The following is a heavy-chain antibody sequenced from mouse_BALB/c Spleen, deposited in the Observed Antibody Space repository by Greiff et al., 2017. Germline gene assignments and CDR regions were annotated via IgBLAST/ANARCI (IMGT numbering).Heavy chain of an antibody. CDR3: ARYGNYVPFDY. CDR1: GFNIKDSY. V-gene: IGHV14-3*02. D-gene: IGHD2-1*01. CDR2: IDPANGNT. J-gene: IGHJ2*01. Sequence: VQLQQSGAELVKPGASVKLSCTASGFNIKDSYMHWVKQRPEQGLEWIGRIDPANGNTKYDPKFQGKATITADTSSNTAYLQLSSLTSEDTAVYCCARYGNYVPFDYWGQGTTLTVSS.